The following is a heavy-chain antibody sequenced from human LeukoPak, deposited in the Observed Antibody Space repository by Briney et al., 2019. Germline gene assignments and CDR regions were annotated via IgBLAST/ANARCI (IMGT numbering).Heavy chain of an antibody. V-gene: IGHV3-NL1*01. CDR2: IYSGGST. D-gene: IGHD6-13*01. Sequence: GGSLRLSCAASGFTFSSYGMHWVRQAPGKGLEWVSVIYSGGSTYYADSVKGRFAISRDNSKNTLYLQMNSLRAEDTAVYYCAKESVPIAAAGRNYFDYWGQGTLVTVSS. CDR1: GFTFSSYG. J-gene: IGHJ4*02. CDR3: AKESVPIAAAGRNYFDY.